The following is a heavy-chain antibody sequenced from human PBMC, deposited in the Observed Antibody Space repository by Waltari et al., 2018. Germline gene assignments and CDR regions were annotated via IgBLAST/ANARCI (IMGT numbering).Heavy chain of an antibody. V-gene: IGHV4-59*01. Sequence: QVQLQESGPGLVKPSETLSLTCPVSGGSISSYYWSWIRQPPGKGLEWIGYIYYSGSTNYNPSLKSRVTISVDTSKNQFSLKLSSVTAADTAVYYCARGYSSSWYLYYYGMDVWGQGTTVTVSS. CDR3: ARGYSSSWYLYYYGMDV. CDR1: GGSISSYY. CDR2: IYYSGST. D-gene: IGHD6-13*01. J-gene: IGHJ6*02.